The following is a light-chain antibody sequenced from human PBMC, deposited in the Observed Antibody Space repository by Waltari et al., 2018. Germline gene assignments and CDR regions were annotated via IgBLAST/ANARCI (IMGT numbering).Light chain of an antibody. CDR1: SSDVGFYNY. J-gene: IGLJ3*02. CDR2: DVS. Sequence: QSALTQPASVSGSPGQSIPISCYGTSSDVGFYNYVSWYQQHPGKAPKLMIYDVSQRPSGVSDRFSGSKSGNTASLTISGLQAEDEADYYCNSYTGSSPWVFGGGTKVTV. V-gene: IGLV2-14*01. CDR3: NSYTGSSPWV.